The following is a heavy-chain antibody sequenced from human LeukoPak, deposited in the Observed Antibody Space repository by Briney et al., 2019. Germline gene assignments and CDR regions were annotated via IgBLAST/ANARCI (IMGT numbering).Heavy chain of an antibody. Sequence: GGSLRLSCAASGFTVSSNYMSWVRQAPGKGLEWVSVIYSGGSTYYADSVKGRFTISRDNSKNTLYPQMNSLRAEDTAVYYCARQESPPLYSSSWLSYGAFDIWGQGTMVTVSS. CDR2: IYSGGST. CDR3: ARQESPPLYSSSWLSYGAFDI. V-gene: IGHV3-53*01. D-gene: IGHD6-13*01. J-gene: IGHJ3*02. CDR1: GFTVSSNY.